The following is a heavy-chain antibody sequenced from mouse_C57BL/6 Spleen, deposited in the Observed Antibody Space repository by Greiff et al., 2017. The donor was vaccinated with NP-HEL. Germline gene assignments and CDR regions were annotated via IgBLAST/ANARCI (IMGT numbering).Heavy chain of an antibody. CDR2: INPSSGYT. CDR1: GYTFTSFW. CDR3: ARSQLGDAMDY. V-gene: IGHV1-7*01. D-gene: IGHD4-1*02. Sequence: QVQLKQSGAELAKPGASVKLSCKASGYTFTSFWMHWVKQRPGQGLEWIGYINPSSGYTKYNQKFKDKATLTADKSSSTAYMQLSSLTYEDSAVYYCARSQLGDAMDYWGQGTSVTVSS. J-gene: IGHJ4*01.